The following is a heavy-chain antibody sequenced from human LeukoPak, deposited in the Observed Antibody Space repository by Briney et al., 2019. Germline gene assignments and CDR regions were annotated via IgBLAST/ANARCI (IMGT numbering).Heavy chain of an antibody. Sequence: GGSLRLSCAASGFNFSRYWINWVRQAPEKGLEWVANIKEDGSEKNYVDSVKGRFSISRDNTNNSVSLQMSSLRDEDTAIYYCARGNWNAFDYWGQGIQVSVSS. D-gene: IGHD1-1*01. J-gene: IGHJ4*02. CDR3: ARGNWNAFDY. CDR2: IKEDGSEK. V-gene: IGHV3-7*04. CDR1: GFNFSRYW.